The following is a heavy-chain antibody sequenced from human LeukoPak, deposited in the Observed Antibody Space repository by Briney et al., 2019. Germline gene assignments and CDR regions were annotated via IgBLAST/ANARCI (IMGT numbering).Heavy chain of an antibody. CDR1: GFTFSSYG. J-gene: IGHJ4*02. CDR2: ISYDGSNK. Sequence: GGSLRLSCAASGFTFSSYGMHWVRQAPGKGLEWVAVISYDGSNKYYADSVKGRFTISRDNSKNTLYLQMNSLRVEDTAVYYCARGRPHGSDYWGQGTLVTVSS. D-gene: IGHD2-15*01. V-gene: IGHV3-30*03. CDR3: ARGRPHGSDY.